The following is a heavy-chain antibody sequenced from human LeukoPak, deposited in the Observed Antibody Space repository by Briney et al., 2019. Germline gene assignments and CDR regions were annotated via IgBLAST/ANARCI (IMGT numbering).Heavy chain of an antibody. Sequence: LAGGSLRLSCAASGFTFSSYGMHWVRQAPGKGLEWVAVIWYDGSNKYYADSVKGRFTISRDNSKNTLYLQMNSLRAEDTAVCYCARDQSALYYFDYWGQGTLVTVSS. CDR3: ARDQSALYYFDY. CDR2: IWYDGSNK. CDR1: GFTFSSYG. J-gene: IGHJ4*02. D-gene: IGHD2-2*01. V-gene: IGHV3-33*01.